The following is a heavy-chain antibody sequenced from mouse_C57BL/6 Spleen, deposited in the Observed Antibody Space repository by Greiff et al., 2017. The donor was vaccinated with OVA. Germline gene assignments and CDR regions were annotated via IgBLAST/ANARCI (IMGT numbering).Heavy chain of an antibody. J-gene: IGHJ3*01. CDR1: GYTFTDYE. Sequence: QVQLQQSAAELVRPGASVTLSCKASGYTFTDYEMHWVKQTPVHGLEWIGAIDPETGGTAYNQKFKGKAILTADKSSSTAYMELRSLTSEDSAVYYCTGDYDSWFAYWGQGTLVTVAA. V-gene: IGHV1-15*01. CDR3: TGDYDSWFAY. CDR2: IDPETGGT. D-gene: IGHD2-4*01.